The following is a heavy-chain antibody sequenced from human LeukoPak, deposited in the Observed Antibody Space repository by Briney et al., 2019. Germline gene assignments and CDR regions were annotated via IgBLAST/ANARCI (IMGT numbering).Heavy chain of an antibody. CDR2: INPSGGST. V-gene: IGHV1-46*01. Sequence: ASVKVSCKASGYTFTSYYMPWVQQAPGQGLEWMEIINPSGGSTSYAQKFQGRVTMTRDMSTSTVYMELSSLRSEDTAVYYCARDLGTYYYDSSGYLAYWGQGTLVTVSS. CDR1: GYTFTSYY. D-gene: IGHD3-22*01. CDR3: ARDLGTYYYDSSGYLAY. J-gene: IGHJ4*02.